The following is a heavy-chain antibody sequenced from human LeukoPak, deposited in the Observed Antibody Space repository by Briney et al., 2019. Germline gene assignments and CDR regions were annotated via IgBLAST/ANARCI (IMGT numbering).Heavy chain of an antibody. CDR3: AGSGIAVADNGGYFDY. J-gene: IGHJ4*02. Sequence: ASVKVSCKASGYTFTNYYMHWVRQAPGQGLEWMGIINPSGGTTSYAQKFQGRVTMTRDTSTSTVYMDLSSLRSEDTAVYYCAGSGIAVADNGGYFDYWGQGTLVTVSS. D-gene: IGHD6-19*01. CDR2: INPSGGTT. CDR1: GYTFTNYY. V-gene: IGHV1-46*01.